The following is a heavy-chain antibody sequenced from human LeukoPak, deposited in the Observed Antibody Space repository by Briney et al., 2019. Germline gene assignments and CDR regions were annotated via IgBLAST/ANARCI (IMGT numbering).Heavy chain of an antibody. CDR3: ARESYSSGYYYDY. Sequence: GGSLRLSCAASGFILSDYYMSWIRQAPGKGLEWVAYISTNDRTTYYADSVKGRFTISRDNAKNSLYLQMNSLRAEDTAVYYCARESYSSGYYYDYWGQGTLVTVSS. J-gene: IGHJ4*02. CDR2: ISTNDRTT. D-gene: IGHD3-22*01. CDR1: GFILSDYY. V-gene: IGHV3-11*04.